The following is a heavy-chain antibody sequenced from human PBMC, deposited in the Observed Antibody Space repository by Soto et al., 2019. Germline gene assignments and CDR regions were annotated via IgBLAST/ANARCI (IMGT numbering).Heavy chain of an antibody. V-gene: IGHV4-30-4*01. CDR2: IYYGGST. CDR1: GASISSGDYY. Sequence: QVQLQESGPGLVMPSQTLSLTCTVSGASISSGDYYWTWIRQPPGGGLERIGYIYYGGSTYYNSSLKSRVFISLDTSRNQFSLKLSSVTAADTAVYYCASGITMVRGVILAFDIWGQGTMVTVSS. J-gene: IGHJ3*02. D-gene: IGHD3-10*01. CDR3: ASGITMVRGVILAFDI.